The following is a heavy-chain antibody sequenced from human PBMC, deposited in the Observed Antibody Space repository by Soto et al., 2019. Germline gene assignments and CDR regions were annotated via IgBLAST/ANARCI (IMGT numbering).Heavy chain of an antibody. D-gene: IGHD4-17*01. CDR1: GFTFSGHW. V-gene: IGHV3-7*05. Sequence: GGSLRLSCAASGFTFSGHWMTWVRQAPGKGLEWVANINEDGSKKNFVDSVKGRFTISRDNARNSLYLQVNSLRAEDTAIYYCARDVDGGYFDYWGQGTLVTVSS. CDR2: INEDGSKK. CDR3: ARDVDGGYFDY. J-gene: IGHJ4*02.